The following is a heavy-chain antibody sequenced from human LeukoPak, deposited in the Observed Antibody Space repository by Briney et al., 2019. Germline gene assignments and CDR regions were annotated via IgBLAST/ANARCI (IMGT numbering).Heavy chain of an antibody. D-gene: IGHD3-10*01. CDR1: GFTFSSYG. Sequence: PGGSLRLSCAASGFTFSSYGMSWVRQAPGKGLEWVSAISGSGGSTYYADSVKGRFTISRDNSKNTLYLQMNSLRAEDTAVYHCAKGYYYGSGKKLSPFDPWGQGTLVTVSS. CDR3: AKGYYYGSGKKLSPFDP. V-gene: IGHV3-23*01. CDR2: ISGSGGST. J-gene: IGHJ5*02.